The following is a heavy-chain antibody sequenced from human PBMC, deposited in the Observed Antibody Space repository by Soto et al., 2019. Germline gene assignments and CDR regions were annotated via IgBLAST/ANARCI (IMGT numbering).Heavy chain of an antibody. CDR2: ISGSGGST. Sequence: GGSLRLSCAASGFTFSSYAMSWVRQAPGKGLEWVSAISGSGGSTYYADSVKGRFTISRDNSKNTLYLKMNSLRAEDTAVYYCAKDDREVVVYYGYWGQGTLVTVSS. CDR3: AKDDREVVVYYGY. V-gene: IGHV3-23*01. CDR1: GFTFSSYA. D-gene: IGHD3-22*01. J-gene: IGHJ4*02.